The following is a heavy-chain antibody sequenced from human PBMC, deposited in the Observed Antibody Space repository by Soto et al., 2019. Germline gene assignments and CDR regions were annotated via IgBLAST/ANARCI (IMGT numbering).Heavy chain of an antibody. D-gene: IGHD2-2*01. Sequence: EVHLAESGGGLVQPGGSLRLSCVASGFIFTDHWMHWVRQAPGKALVWVARINSGGTMVNYADYVKGRFTISRDNAQDSIFLEMTSPGVDGSAVYYFARCYCSGPSCFFGGTHWGQGTLVTVSS. V-gene: IGHV3-74*01. CDR2: INSGGTMV. CDR1: GFIFTDHW. J-gene: IGHJ4*02. CDR3: ARCYCSGPSCFFGGTH.